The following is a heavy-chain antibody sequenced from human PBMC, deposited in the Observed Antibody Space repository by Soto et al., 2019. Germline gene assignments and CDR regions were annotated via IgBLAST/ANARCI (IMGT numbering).Heavy chain of an antibody. V-gene: IGHV3-23*01. D-gene: IGHD3-3*01. CDR1: GFTFSSYA. CDR2: ISAGGDKT. J-gene: IGHJ4*02. CDR3: ARRWGKLFLEPRDYFDY. Sequence: EAQLLESGGGLVQPGGSLRLSCVASGFTFSSYAMSWVRQAPGKGLEWVSAISAGGDKTHHADSVKGRFTNSRDNSKNTLYLQMNSLRAEDTAVYYCARRWGKLFLEPRDYFDYWGQGTLVTVSS.